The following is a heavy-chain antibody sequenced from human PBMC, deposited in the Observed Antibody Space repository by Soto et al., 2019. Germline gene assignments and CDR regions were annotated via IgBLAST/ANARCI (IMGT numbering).Heavy chain of an antibody. CDR3: ARDQLYYNDISGRPLNAFDV. D-gene: IGHD3-22*01. Sequence: GGSLRLSCAASGFTFSSYGMHWVRQAPGKGLEWVAVIWYDGSNKYYADSVKGRFTISRDDSKNTLYLQMNSLRAEDTAVYYCARDQLYYNDISGRPLNAFDVWGQGT. V-gene: IGHV3-33*01. CDR1: GFTFSSYG. J-gene: IGHJ3*01. CDR2: IWYDGSNK.